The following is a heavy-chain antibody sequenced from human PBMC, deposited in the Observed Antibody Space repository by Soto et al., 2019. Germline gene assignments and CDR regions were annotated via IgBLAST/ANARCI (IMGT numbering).Heavy chain of an antibody. CDR2: ISTTSTYI. Sequence: GGSLRLSCAASGFTLSRHSMNWVRQAPGKGLEWVSSISTTSTYIYYADSVRGRFTISRDNAKNSLYLQMNSLRAEDTAVYYCARADYEDWYFHLWGRGTLVTVSS. V-gene: IGHV3-21*01. J-gene: IGHJ2*01. D-gene: IGHD3-16*01. CDR3: ARADYEDWYFHL. CDR1: GFTLSRHS.